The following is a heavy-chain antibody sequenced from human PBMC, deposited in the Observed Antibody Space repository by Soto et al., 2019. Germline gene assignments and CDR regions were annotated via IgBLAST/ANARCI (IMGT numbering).Heavy chain of an antibody. CDR2: IWYDGSNK. Sequence: GGSLRLSCAASGFTFSSYGMHWVRQAPGKGLEWVAVIWYDGSNKYYADSVKGRFTISRDNSKNTLYLQMNSLRAEDTAVYYCARDSRRNGYYYYMDVWGKGTTVTVSS. J-gene: IGHJ6*03. V-gene: IGHV3-33*01. CDR1: GFTFSSYG. D-gene: IGHD2-8*01. CDR3: ARDSRRNGYYYYMDV.